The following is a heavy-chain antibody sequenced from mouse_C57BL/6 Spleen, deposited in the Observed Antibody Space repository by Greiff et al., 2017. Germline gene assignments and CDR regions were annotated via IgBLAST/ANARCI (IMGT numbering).Heavy chain of an antibody. CDR1: GYTFTSYG. Sequence: QVQLKESGAELARPGASVKLSCKASGYTFTSYGISWVKQRTGQGLEWIGEIDPSSGNTYYNEKFKGKATLTADKSSSTAYMELRSLTSEDSAVYFCARVGSSGYVDYWGQGTTLTVSS. CDR2: IDPSSGNT. V-gene: IGHV1-81*01. CDR3: ARVGSSGYVDY. J-gene: IGHJ2*01. D-gene: IGHD3-2*02.